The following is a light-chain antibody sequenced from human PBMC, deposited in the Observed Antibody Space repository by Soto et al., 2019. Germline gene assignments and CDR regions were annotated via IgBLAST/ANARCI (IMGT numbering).Light chain of an antibody. CDR2: EVN. V-gene: IGLV2-14*01. CDR1: SSDVGSYNY. J-gene: IGLJ1*01. CDR3: QSYDRRLSGYV. Sequence: QSALTQPASVSGSPGQSITISCTGSSSDVGSYNYVSWYQQHPGKAPRLIIYEVNHRPSGVSNRFSGSKSGNTASLTITGLQAEDEADYYCQSYDRRLSGYVFGTGTKVTVL.